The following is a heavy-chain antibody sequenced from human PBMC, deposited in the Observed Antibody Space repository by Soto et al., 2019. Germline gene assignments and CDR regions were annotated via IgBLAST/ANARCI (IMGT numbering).Heavy chain of an antibody. CDR1: GYTFTSYG. CDR3: ARGRYGDY. V-gene: IGHV1-18*01. D-gene: IGHD1-1*01. Sequence: QVHLVQSGAEVKKPGASVKVSCKASGYTFTSYGITWVRQAPGQGLEWMGWISAHNGNTDYAQKLQGRVIVTRDTSTSTAYMELRSLISDDTAVYYFARGRYGDYWGQGALFTVSS. J-gene: IGHJ4*02. CDR2: ISAHNGNT.